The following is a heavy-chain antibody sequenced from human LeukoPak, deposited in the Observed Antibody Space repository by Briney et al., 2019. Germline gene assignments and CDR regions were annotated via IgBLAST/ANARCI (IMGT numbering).Heavy chain of an antibody. V-gene: IGHV1-2*02. D-gene: IGHD4-17*01. Sequence: GASVNVSCKASGYTFTGYYMHWGRQAPGQGHERMGWINPNSGGTSYAQKFQGRVTMTRDTSISTAYMELSRLTSDDTAVYYCAREATVNYYYGMDVWGQGTTVTVSS. CDR1: GYTFTGYY. CDR3: AREATVNYYYGMDV. CDR2: INPNSGGT. J-gene: IGHJ6*02.